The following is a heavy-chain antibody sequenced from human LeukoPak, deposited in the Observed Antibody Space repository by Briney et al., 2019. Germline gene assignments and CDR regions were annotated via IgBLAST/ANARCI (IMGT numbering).Heavy chain of an antibody. CDR1: GFTFSSNA. D-gene: IGHD5-12*01. CDR2: ISGSGGST. J-gene: IGHJ3*02. V-gene: IGHV3-23*01. Sequence: PGGSLRLSCAASGFTFSSNAMSWVRQAPGKGLEWVSAISGSGGSTYYTNSVKGRFTISRDNSKNTLYLQMNSLRAEDTAVYYCAKSEEYSGYDFGAFDIWGQGTMVTVSS. CDR3: AKSEEYSGYDFGAFDI.